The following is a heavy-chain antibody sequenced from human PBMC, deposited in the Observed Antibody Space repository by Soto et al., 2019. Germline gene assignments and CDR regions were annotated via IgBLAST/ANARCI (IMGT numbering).Heavy chain of an antibody. CDR3: ARDEVPAANWLDR. Sequence: ASVKVSCKASGYIFINYGITWVRQAPGQGLEWMGWIIGYNGNTKYADKLQGRVTMNTDTSTTTAYMELRSLRSDDTDVYYCARDEVPAANWLDRWGQGTLVTVSS. V-gene: IGHV1-18*01. D-gene: IGHD2-2*01. CDR1: GYIFINYG. J-gene: IGHJ5*02. CDR2: IIGYNGNT.